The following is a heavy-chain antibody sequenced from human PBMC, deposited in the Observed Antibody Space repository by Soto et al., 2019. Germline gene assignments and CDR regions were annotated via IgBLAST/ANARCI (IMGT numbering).Heavy chain of an antibody. D-gene: IGHD1-26*01. V-gene: IGHV1-69*01. Sequence: QVQLVQSGAEVKKPGSSVKVSCKASGGTLGSYAISWVGQAPGQGLEWRGGIIPIFGTANYAQKFQGRVTITADESTSTAYMELSSLRSEDTAVYYCAIGLRGGSYMAFDYWGQGTLVTVSS. CDR3: AIGLRGGSYMAFDY. CDR2: IIPIFGTA. CDR1: GGTLGSYA. J-gene: IGHJ4*02.